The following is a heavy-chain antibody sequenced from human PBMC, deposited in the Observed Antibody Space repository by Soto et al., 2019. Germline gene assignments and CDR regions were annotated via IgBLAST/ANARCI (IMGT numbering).Heavy chain of an antibody. CDR3: ARAPYYYDSSGYWAY. D-gene: IGHD3-22*01. J-gene: IGHJ4*02. CDR2: ISSSSSYI. CDR1: GFTFSSYS. V-gene: IGHV3-21*01. Sequence: EVQLVESGGGLVKPGGSLRLSCAASGFTFSSYSMNWVRQAPGKGLEWVSSISSSSSYIYYADSVKGRFTISRDNAKNSLYLQMNNLRAEDTAVYYCARAPYYYDSSGYWAYWGQGTLVTVSS.